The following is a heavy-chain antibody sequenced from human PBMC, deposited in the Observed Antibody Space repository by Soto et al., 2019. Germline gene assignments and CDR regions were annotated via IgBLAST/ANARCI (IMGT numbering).Heavy chain of an antibody. D-gene: IGHD4-17*01. J-gene: IGHJ3*02. Sequence: ASVKVSCKASGHTFASHGISWVRQAPGQGPGWMGWISAYNGNTNYAQKLQGSVTMTTDTSTRTAYMELRSLRSDDTAVYYCARDGDYGDYTAFDIWGQGSMVTVSS. CDR2: ISAYNGNT. CDR1: GHTFASHG. V-gene: IGHV1-18*01. CDR3: ARDGDYGDYTAFDI.